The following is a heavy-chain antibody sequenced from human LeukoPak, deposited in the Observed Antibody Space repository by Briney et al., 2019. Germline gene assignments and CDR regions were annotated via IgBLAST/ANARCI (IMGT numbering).Heavy chain of an antibody. Sequence: PGGSLRLSCAASGFTFSSYAMHWVRQAPGKGLEWVAVISYDGSNKYYADSVKGRFTISRDNSKNTLYLQMNSLRAEDTAVYYCARDPTGDYYDSSGYYYSRLDYWGQGTLVTVSS. V-gene: IGHV3-30*04. D-gene: IGHD3-22*01. CDR3: ARDPTGDYYDSSGYYYSRLDY. J-gene: IGHJ4*02. CDR2: ISYDGSNK. CDR1: GFTFSSYA.